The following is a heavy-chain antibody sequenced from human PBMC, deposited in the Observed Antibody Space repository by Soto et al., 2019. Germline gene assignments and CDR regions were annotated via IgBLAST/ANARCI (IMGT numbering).Heavy chain of an antibody. CDR2: IVVGSGNT. CDR1: GFTFTSSA. V-gene: IGHV1-58*01. Sequence: QMQLVQSGPEVKKPGTSVKVSCKASGFTFTSSAVQWVRQARGQRLEWIGWIVVGSGNTNYAQKFQERVTITRDMXTXRAYMELSSLRSEDTAVYYCAAMYYYDSSGYYYFDYWGQGTLVTVSS. J-gene: IGHJ4*02. D-gene: IGHD3-22*01. CDR3: AAMYYYDSSGYYYFDY.